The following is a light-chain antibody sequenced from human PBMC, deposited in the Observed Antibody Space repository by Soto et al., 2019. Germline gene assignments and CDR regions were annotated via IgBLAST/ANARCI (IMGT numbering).Light chain of an antibody. CDR2: RTS. V-gene: IGKV3-20*01. J-gene: IGKJ4*01. CDR3: QQYGTSALT. Sequence: IVLTQSPGTLSLSPGERATLSCRASQSVSSSYLVWYQQRPGQPPRLLIYRTSTRAAGISDRFSGSGSGTDFTLTIYRLEPGDSAVYYCQQYGTSALTFGGGTKVEIK. CDR1: QSVSSSY.